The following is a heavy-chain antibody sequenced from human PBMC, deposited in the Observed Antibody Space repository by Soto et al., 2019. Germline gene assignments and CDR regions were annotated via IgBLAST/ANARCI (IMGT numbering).Heavy chain of an antibody. J-gene: IGHJ6*02. D-gene: IGHD3-3*01. CDR2: IWYDGSNK. CDR1: GFTFSSYG. V-gene: IGHV3-33*01. CDR3: ARDYVGPELRFLEWLLGGMDV. Sequence: GGSLRLSCAAPGFTFSSYGMHWVRQAPGKGLEWVAVIWYDGSNKYYADSVKGRFTISRDNSKNTLYLQVNSLRAEDTAVYYCARDYVGPELRFLEWLLGGMDVWGQGTTVTVSS.